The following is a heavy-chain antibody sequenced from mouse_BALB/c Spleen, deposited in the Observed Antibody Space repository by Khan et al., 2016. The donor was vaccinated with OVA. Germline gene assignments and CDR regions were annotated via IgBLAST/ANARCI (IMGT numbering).Heavy chain of an antibody. Sequence: QVQLQQSGGDLVRPGASVKLSCKTSGYIFTSYWIHWVKQRSGQGLEWIARISPGTGSTYYNEKFKGKATLTADNSSSTAYMQLSSLKSVDSSVYVCAGGSGYGNVFAYWGQGTLVTVSA. J-gene: IGHJ3*01. D-gene: IGHD2-1*01. CDR2: ISPGTGST. CDR3: AGGSGYGNVFAY. CDR1: GYIFTSYW. V-gene: IGHV1S132*01.